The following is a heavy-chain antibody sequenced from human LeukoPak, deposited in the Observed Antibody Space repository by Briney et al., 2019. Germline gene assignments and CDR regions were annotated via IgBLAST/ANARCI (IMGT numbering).Heavy chain of an antibody. J-gene: IGHJ4*02. Sequence: PGGSLRLSCAASGFTFSSYWMSWVRQAPGKGLEWVANIKQDGSEKYYVDSVKGRFTISRDNAKNSLYLQMNSLRAEDTALYYCARLTDYYDSSGYYYWGQGTLVTVSS. D-gene: IGHD3-22*01. CDR3: ARLTDYYDSSGYYY. CDR1: GFTFSSYW. CDR2: IKQDGSEK. V-gene: IGHV3-7*03.